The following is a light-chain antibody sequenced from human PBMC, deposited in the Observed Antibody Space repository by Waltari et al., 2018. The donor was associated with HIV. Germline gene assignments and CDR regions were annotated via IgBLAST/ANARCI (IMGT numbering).Light chain of an antibody. CDR2: GES. V-gene: IGKV3-20*01. Sequence: TVLTQSPGTLSLSPGERATLSCRASQSVSSGYLAWYQQKPGQAPRLFIFGESSRATGVPDRFSGSGSGTDFTLTIDRLEPEDFAVYYCQKYNTVPLTFGGGTKVEIK. CDR1: QSVSSGY. CDR3: QKYNTVPLT. J-gene: IGKJ4*01.